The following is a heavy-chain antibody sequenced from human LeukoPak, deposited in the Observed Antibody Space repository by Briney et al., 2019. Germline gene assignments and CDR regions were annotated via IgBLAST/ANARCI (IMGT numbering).Heavy chain of an antibody. CDR2: FDPEDGET. V-gene: IGHV1-24*01. Sequence: ASVTVSCKVSGYTLTELSMYWVRQAPGKGLEWMGGFDPEDGETIYAQKFQGRVTMTEDTSTDTAYMELSSLRSEDTAVYYCATESGTYSSGYSNWFDPWGQGTLVTVSS. D-gene: IGHD3-22*01. CDR1: GYTLTELS. CDR3: ATESGTYSSGYSNWFDP. J-gene: IGHJ5*02.